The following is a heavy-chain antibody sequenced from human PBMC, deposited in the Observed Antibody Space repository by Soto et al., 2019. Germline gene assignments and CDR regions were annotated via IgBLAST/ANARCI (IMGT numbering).Heavy chain of an antibody. CDR1: GGTFSSYA. D-gene: IGHD6-19*01. CDR3: ARHVLASGSYYFDY. Sequence: QVQLVQSGAEVQKPGSSVKVSCKASGGTFSSYAISWVRQAPGQGLEWMGGIIPIFGTANYAQKFQGRVTITADESTSTAYMELRILRSEDTAVYYCARHVLASGSYYFDYWGQGTLVTVSS. V-gene: IGHV1-69*01. J-gene: IGHJ4*02. CDR2: IIPIFGTA.